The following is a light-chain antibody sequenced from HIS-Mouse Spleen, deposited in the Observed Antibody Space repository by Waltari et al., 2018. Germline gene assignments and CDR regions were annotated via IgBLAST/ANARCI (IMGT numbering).Light chain of an antibody. J-gene: IGLJ2*01. V-gene: IGLV4-69*01. Sequence: QLVLTQSPSASASLGASVKLTCTLSSGHSSYAIAWHQQQPEKGPRYLMKLNSDGSHRKGDGIPDRFAGSSSGAGRYLTISSLQSEDEADYYCQTWGTGIVVFGGGTKLTVL. CDR1: SGHSSYA. CDR3: QTWGTGIVV. CDR2: LNSDGSH.